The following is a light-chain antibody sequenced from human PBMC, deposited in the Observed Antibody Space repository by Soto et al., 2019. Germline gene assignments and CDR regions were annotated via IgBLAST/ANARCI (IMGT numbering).Light chain of an antibody. CDR3: QQYDNSFT. CDR1: QNVDSNY. V-gene: IGKV3-20*01. Sequence: EIVLPQSPGTLSLSPGARATLSCRASQNVDSNYLAWYQQKPGQAPRLIIFGASGRATGIPDRFSGSGSGTDFTLTIRRLEPEDFAVYYCQQYDNSFTFGGGTKVDIK. CDR2: GAS. J-gene: IGKJ4*01.